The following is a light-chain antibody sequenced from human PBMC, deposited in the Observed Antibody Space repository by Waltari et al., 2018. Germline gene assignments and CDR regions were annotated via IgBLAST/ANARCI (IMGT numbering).Light chain of an antibody. CDR1: QSVSSN. V-gene: IGKV3-15*01. CDR2: GAS. CDR3: QKYNTWPFT. Sequence: EIVMKQSPATLSVSPGERATLSCRASQSVSSNLAWYQQKPGQAPRLLIYGASTRATGIPARFSGSGSGTEFTLTISSLQSEDFAVYYCQKYNTWPFTFGPGTKVDIK. J-gene: IGKJ3*01.